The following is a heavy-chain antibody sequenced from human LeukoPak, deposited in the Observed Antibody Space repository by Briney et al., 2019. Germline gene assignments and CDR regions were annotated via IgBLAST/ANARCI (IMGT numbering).Heavy chain of an antibody. J-gene: IGHJ5*02. D-gene: IGHD1-14*01. CDR1: GGSISSGDYY. CDR2: IYYSGST. Sequence: SETLSLTCTVSGGSISSGDYYWSWIRQPPGKGLEWIGYIYYSGSTYYNPSLKSRVTISVDTSKNQFSLKLSSVTAADTAVYYCARAGVFAWFDPWGQGTLATVSS. V-gene: IGHV4-30-4*08. CDR3: ARAGVFAWFDP.